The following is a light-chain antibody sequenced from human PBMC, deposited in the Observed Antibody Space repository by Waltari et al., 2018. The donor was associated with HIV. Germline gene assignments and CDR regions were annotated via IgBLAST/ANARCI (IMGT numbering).Light chain of an antibody. CDR2: GAS. CDR3: QQYGTSPRAT. J-gene: IGKJ4*01. Sequence: EVVLTQSPGTLSLSAGEKATLSCRASQSLTNNYLAWYQQRPGQAPRLLIYGASYRATGIPDRFRGSGSGTDFLLTISRLEAEDFAVYYCQQYGTSPRATFGGGTRVEIK. CDR1: QSLTNNY. V-gene: IGKV3-20*01.